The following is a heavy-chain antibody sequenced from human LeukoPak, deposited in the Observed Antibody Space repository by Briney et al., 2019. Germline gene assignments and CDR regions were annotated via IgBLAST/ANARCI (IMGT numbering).Heavy chain of an antibody. V-gene: IGHV4-38-2*01. CDR2: INHSGST. CDR1: GYSISSGYY. Sequence: PSETLSLTCAVSGYSISSGYYWGWIRQPPGKGLEWIGEINHSGSTNYNPSLKSRVTISVDTSKNQFSLKLSSVTAADTAVYYCARRGGVPAAAFYYYYYMDVWGKGTTVTVSS. D-gene: IGHD2-2*01. CDR3: ARRGGVPAAAFYYYYYMDV. J-gene: IGHJ6*03.